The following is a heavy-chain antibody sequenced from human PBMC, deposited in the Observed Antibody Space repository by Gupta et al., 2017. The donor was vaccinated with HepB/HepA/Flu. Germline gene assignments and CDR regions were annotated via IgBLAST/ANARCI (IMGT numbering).Heavy chain of an antibody. D-gene: IGHD6-19*01. J-gene: IGHJ4*02. CDR2: ISWNSGSI. Sequence: VQLVVSGGGLVHPGRSLRLSCAPSGFTFDDYAMHWVRQAPGKGLEWVSGISWNSGSIGYADSVKGRFTISRDNAKNSLYLQMNSLRAEDTAWYYCAKDMRLGDYCGQGTLVTVSS. V-gene: IGHV3-9*01. CDR1: GFTFDDYA. CDR3: AKDMRLGDY.